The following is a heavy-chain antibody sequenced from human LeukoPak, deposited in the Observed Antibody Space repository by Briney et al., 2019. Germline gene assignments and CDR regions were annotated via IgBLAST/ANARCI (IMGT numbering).Heavy chain of an antibody. J-gene: IGHJ6*03. CDR1: GYTFTGYY. D-gene: IGHD2-2*01. Sequence: ASVKVSCKASGYTFTGYYMHWVRQAPGQGLEWMGWINPNSGGTNYAQKFQGRVTMTRDTSISTAYMELSRLRSDDTAVYYCARLVPWSYYMDVWGKGTTVTVSS. V-gene: IGHV1-2*02. CDR2: INPNSGGT. CDR3: ARLVPWSYYMDV.